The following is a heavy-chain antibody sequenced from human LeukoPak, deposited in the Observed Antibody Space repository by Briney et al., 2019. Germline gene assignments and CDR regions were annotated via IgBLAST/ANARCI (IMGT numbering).Heavy chain of an antibody. CDR1: GFTFSSYG. V-gene: IGHV3-30*18. Sequence: PGGSLRLSCAASGFTFSSYGMHWVRQAPGKGLEWVAVISYDGSNKYYADSVKGRFTISRDNSKNTLYLQMNSLRAEDTAVYYCAKVSGSFSYYYGMDVSGQGTTVTVSS. J-gene: IGHJ6*02. CDR3: AKVSGSFSYYYGMDV. D-gene: IGHD1-26*01. CDR2: ISYDGSNK.